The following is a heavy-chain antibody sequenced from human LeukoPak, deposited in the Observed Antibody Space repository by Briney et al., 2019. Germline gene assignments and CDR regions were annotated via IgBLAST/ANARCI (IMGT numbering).Heavy chain of an antibody. J-gene: IGHJ5*02. D-gene: IGHD5-24*01. CDR2: IYYSGST. V-gene: IGHV4-39*07. Sequence: SETLCLTCTVSGGSISSSSYYWGWIRQPPGKGLEWIGSIYYSGSTYYNPSLKSRVTISVDTSKNQFSLKLSSVTAADTAVYYCARPTEPDGYNEVWFDPWGQGTLVTVSS. CDR3: ARPTEPDGYNEVWFDP. CDR1: GGSISSSSYY.